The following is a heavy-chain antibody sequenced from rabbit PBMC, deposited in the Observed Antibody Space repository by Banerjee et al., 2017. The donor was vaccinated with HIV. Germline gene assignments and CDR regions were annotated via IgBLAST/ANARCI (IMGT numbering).Heavy chain of an antibody. V-gene: IGHV1S45*01. CDR1: GFDFSSNA. D-gene: IGHD4-1*01. J-gene: IGHJ4*01. Sequence: QEQLVESGGGLVQPEGSLTLTCKASGFDFSSNAMCWVRQAPGKRPEWIACINTNSGNAVYASWAKGRFTISKTSSTTVTLQMTSLTAADTATYFCARDLAGVIGWNFGLWGPGTLVTVS. CDR3: ARDLAGVIGWNFGL. CDR2: INTNSGNA.